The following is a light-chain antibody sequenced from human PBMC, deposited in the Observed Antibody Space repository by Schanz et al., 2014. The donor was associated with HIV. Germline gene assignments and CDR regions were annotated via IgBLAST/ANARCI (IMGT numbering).Light chain of an antibody. Sequence: QSALTQPASVSGSPGQSITISCTGTSSDVGVYNYVSWYQQHPGKAPKLMIYDVNNRPSGVSNRFSGSKSGNTASLTISGLQAEDEADYYCFSYAGTNPVGVLGGGTKVTVL. CDR2: DVN. V-gene: IGLV2-14*03. CDR1: SSDVGVYNY. J-gene: IGLJ2*01. CDR3: FSYAGTNPVGV.